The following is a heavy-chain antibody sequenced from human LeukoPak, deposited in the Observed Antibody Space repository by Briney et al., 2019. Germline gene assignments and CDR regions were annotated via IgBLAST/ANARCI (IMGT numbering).Heavy chain of an antibody. V-gene: IGHV3-23*01. Sequence: GGSLRLSCAASGFTFSSYAMSWVRQAPGKGLEWVSAISGSGGSTYYADSVKGRFTISRDNSKNTLYLQMNSLRAEDTAVYYCAKHQGDFWSGYYPFDYWGQGTLVTVSS. CDR1: GFTFSSYA. CDR2: ISGSGGST. CDR3: AKHQGDFWSGYYPFDY. J-gene: IGHJ4*02. D-gene: IGHD3-3*01.